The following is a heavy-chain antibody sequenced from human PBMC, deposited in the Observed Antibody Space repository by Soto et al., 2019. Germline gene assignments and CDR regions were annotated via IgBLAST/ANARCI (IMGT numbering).Heavy chain of an antibody. CDR1: GFTFSSYA. CDR3: AKEVIGPSLSYFES. J-gene: IGHJ4*02. CDR2: ISYDGSNK. V-gene: IGHV3-30-3*01. D-gene: IGHD2-21*01. Sequence: GGSLRLSCAASGFTFSSYAMHWVRQAPGKGLEWVAVISYDGSNKYYAASVKGRFTISRDNSKNTLFLQLDSLSAEDTAVYYCAKEVIGPSLSYFESWGQGTLVTVS.